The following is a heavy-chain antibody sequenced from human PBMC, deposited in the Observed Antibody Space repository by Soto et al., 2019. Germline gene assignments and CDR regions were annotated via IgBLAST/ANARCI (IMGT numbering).Heavy chain of an antibody. J-gene: IGHJ4*02. CDR1: GGSISSYY. Sequence: PSETLSLTCTVSGGSISSYYWSWIRQPPGKGLEWIGYIYYSGSTNYNPSLRSRVTISVDTSKNQFSLKLSSVTAADTAVYYCARQALGYCTNGVCYTLHYFDYWGQGTLVTVSS. V-gene: IGHV4-59*08. D-gene: IGHD2-8*01. CDR2: IYYSGST. CDR3: ARQALGYCTNGVCYTLHYFDY.